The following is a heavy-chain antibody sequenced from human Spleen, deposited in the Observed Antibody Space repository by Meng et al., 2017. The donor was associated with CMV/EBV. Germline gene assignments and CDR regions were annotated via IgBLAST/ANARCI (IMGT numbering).Heavy chain of an antibody. CDR3: AKAYGSGKSFFDY. D-gene: IGHD3-10*01. CDR1: GFSFSSYD. Sequence: GESLKISCAASGFSFSSYDMSWARQAPGKGLEWVSTISGSGGSTYYADSLKGRFTISRDNSKNTLNLQMNSLRAEDTAVYYCAKAYGSGKSFFDYWGQGTLVTVSS. J-gene: IGHJ4*02. V-gene: IGHV3-23*01. CDR2: ISGSGGST.